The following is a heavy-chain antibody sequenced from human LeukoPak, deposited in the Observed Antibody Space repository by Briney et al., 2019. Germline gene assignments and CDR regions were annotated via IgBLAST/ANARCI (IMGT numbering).Heavy chain of an antibody. CDR3: AREDYDSSGYYSRWVFLDY. CDR1: GFTFTTYG. Sequence: GGSLRLSCAASGFTFTTYGLTWVRQAPGKGLEWVSAISGSGDTTFYADSVKGRFTISRDNAKNSLYLQMNSLRAEDTAVYYCAREDYDSSGYYSRWVFLDYWGQGTLVTVSS. J-gene: IGHJ4*02. CDR2: ISGSGDTT. D-gene: IGHD3-22*01. V-gene: IGHV3-21*01.